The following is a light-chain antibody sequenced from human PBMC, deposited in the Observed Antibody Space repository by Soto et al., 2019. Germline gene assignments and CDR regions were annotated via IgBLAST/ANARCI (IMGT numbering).Light chain of an antibody. CDR1: SSDVGGYNY. CDR2: EVT. J-gene: IGLJ3*02. Sequence: QAVLTQPASVSGSPGQSITISCTGTSSDVGGYNYVSWYQQHPGKAPKLMIYEVTNRPSGVSNRFSGSKSGNTASLTISGLQAEDEADYYCSSYTTIYPGVFGGGTKLTVL. V-gene: IGLV2-14*01. CDR3: SSYTTIYPGV.